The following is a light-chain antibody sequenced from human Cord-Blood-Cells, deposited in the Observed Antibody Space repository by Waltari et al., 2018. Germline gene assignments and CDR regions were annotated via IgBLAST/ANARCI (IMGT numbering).Light chain of an antibody. CDR1: SPNLGSNY. CDR3: AAWDDSLSGWV. V-gene: IGLV1-47*01. CDR2: RKN. Sequence: QSVLTQPPSASGTPGQRVTIPCSGSSPNLGSNYVYWYQQLPGTAPKLLIYRKNQRPSGVPDRFSGSKSGTSASLAISGLRSEDEADYYCAAWDDSLSGWVFGGGTKLTVL. J-gene: IGLJ3*02.